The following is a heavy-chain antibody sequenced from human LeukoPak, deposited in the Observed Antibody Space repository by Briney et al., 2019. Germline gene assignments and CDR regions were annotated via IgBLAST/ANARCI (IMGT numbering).Heavy chain of an antibody. CDR1: GYTFTSYY. Sequence: VASVKVSCKASGYTFTSYYMHWVRQAPGQGLEWMGIINPSGGSTSYAQKFQGRVTMTRDTSTSTVYMELSSLRSEDTAVYYCARLYYDILTGYYSADYWGQGTLVTVSS. J-gene: IGHJ4*02. CDR2: INPSGGST. V-gene: IGHV1-46*01. CDR3: ARLYYDILTGYYSADY. D-gene: IGHD3-9*01.